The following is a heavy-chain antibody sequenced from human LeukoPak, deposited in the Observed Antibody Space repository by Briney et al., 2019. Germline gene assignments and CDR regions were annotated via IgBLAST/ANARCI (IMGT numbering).Heavy chain of an antibody. Sequence: ASVKVSCKAFGYTFTSNYMHWVRQAPGQGPEWMGIINPSGGNTSYAQKFQGRVTMTRDMSTSTVYMELSSLRSEDTAVYYCAAVLSSHERFFDYWGQGTLVTVSS. J-gene: IGHJ4*02. V-gene: IGHV1-46*01. D-gene: IGHD6-13*01. CDR3: AAVLSSHERFFDY. CDR1: GYTFTSNY. CDR2: INPSGGNT.